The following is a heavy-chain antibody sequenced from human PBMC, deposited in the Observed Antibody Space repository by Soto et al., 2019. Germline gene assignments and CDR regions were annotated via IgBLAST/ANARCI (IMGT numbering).Heavy chain of an antibody. CDR2: IIPIFGTA. D-gene: IGHD1-1*01. Sequence: ASVKVSCKASGGTFSTYAISWVRQAPGQGLEWMGGIIPIFGTANYARQFQGRVTITADESTHTAYMELASLRFEDTAVYYCAREVEIRYGMDVWGQGTTVTVSS. J-gene: IGHJ6*02. CDR1: GGTFSTYA. CDR3: AREVEIRYGMDV. V-gene: IGHV1-69*13.